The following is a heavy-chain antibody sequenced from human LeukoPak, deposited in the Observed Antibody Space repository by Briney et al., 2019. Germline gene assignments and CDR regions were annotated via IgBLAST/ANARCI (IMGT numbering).Heavy chain of an antibody. J-gene: IGHJ6*04. D-gene: IGHD5-24*01. Sequence: GGSLRLSCAASGFTFSDYYMSWIRQAPGKGLEWVSYISSSGSTIYYADSVKGRFTISRDNAKNSLYLQMKSLRAEDTAVYYCARDSRRFGSKYYYYGMDVWGEGITVTVSS. CDR1: GFTFSDYY. CDR3: ARDSRRFGSKYYYYGMDV. V-gene: IGHV3-11*01. CDR2: ISSSGSTI.